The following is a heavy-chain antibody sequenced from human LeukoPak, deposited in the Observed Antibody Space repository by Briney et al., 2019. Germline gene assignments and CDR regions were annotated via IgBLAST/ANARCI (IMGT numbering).Heavy chain of an antibody. CDR2: SSPKNGHT. Sequence: ASVKVSCKASGYTFTNYGITWVRQAPGKGLEWMGWSSPKNGHTYYTDSLQGRVTMTTDPSATTAYMDLRSLRSDDTAIYFCARTVLSRWSLQTYFDSWGPGTLVTVSS. CDR1: GYTFTNYG. CDR3: ARTVLSRWSLQTYFDS. V-gene: IGHV1-18*01. D-gene: IGHD4-17*01. J-gene: IGHJ4*02.